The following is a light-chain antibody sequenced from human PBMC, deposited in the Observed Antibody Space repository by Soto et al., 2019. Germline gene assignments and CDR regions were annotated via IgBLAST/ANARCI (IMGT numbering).Light chain of an antibody. V-gene: IGKV3-15*01. Sequence: EIVMKQSPATLSVSQGERATLSCRASQSVSSNLAWYQQKPGQAPRLLIYGASTRATGIPARFSGSGSGTEFTLTISSLQSEDFAVYYCQQYNNWPLTFGGGTKVDI. CDR2: GAS. CDR1: QSVSSN. CDR3: QQYNNWPLT. J-gene: IGKJ4*01.